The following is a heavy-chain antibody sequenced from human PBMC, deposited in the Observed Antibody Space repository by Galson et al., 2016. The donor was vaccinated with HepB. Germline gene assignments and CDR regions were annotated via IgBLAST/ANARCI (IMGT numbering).Heavy chain of an antibody. CDR3: AXGAEWLALWXFDY. J-gene: IGHJ4*02. D-gene: IGHD6-19*01. Sequence: SLXXSCAASGXXFTXXXMNXXXQAXXKGLXXVSSXSSSSTXIYYADSMKGRFTISRDNAKNSLYLQMNSLRADDTAVYYCAXGAEWLALWXFDYWGRATQXXXSS. CDR2: XSSSSTXI. V-gene: IGHV3-21*01. CDR1: GXXFTXXX.